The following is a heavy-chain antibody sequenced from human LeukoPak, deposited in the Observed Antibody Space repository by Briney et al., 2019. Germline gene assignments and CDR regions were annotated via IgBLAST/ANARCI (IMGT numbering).Heavy chain of an antibody. J-gene: IGHJ5*02. CDR1: GGSISSSTYS. CDR3: ARRIGPYGSGSYLSPWFDP. V-gene: IGHV4-39*01. CDR2: VYSSGRT. D-gene: IGHD3-10*01. Sequence: SEPLSLTCTVSGGSISSSTYSWGWIRQPPGKGPEWIGSVYSSGRTYYNPSLKSRVTISVDTSKNQLSLKLTSVTAADTAVYYCARRIGPYGSGSYLSPWFDPWGQGTLVTVSS.